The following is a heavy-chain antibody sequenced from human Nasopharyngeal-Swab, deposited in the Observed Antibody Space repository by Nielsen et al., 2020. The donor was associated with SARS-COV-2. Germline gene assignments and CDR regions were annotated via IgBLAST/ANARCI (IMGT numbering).Heavy chain of an antibody. D-gene: IGHD3-3*01. CDR3: ARGCVLAGPKCYYSGMDV. Sequence: GESLKISCAASGFTFSSYGMHWVRQAPGKGLEWVAVIWYDGSNKYYADSVKGRFTISRDNAKNSLYLQMNSLRAEDTAVYYCARGCVLAGPKCYYSGMDVWGQGTTVTVSS. CDR1: GFTFSSYG. J-gene: IGHJ6*02. V-gene: IGHV3-33*01. CDR2: IWYDGSNK.